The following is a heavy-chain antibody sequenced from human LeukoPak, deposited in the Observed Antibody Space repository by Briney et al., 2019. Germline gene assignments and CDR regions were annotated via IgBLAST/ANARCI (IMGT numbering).Heavy chain of an antibody. V-gene: IGHV1-24*01. CDR2: FDPEDGET. CDR3: ATEDSDYGFDY. CDR1: VYTLTKLS. D-gene: IGHD4-17*01. J-gene: IGHJ4*02. Sequence: ASVTVSCTVSVYTLTKLSIHWVRQAPGKGLEWMGGFDPEDGETIYAQTFQGRVTMTEDTSTDTAYMELSSLRSEDTAVYSCATEDSDYGFDYWGQGTLVTVSS.